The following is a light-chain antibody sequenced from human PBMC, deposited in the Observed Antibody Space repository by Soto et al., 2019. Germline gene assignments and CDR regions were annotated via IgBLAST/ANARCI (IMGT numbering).Light chain of an antibody. V-gene: IGLV1-44*01. Sequence: QSVLTQSPSASGTPGQRVTISCSGSSSNIGSNPVHWYRQLPGSAPKLLIHNNHQRPAGVPDRFSASKSGTSASLAIGGLQSEDEADYYCASWDDSLSGVLFGGGTKLTVL. CDR1: SSNIGSNP. CDR2: NNH. J-gene: IGLJ2*01. CDR3: ASWDDSLSGVL.